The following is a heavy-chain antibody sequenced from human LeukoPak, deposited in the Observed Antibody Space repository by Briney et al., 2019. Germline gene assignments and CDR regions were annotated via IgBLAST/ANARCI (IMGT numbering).Heavy chain of an antibody. CDR2: VYYGKST. CDR1: GASVSTSKFY. CDR3: ARLAGLGRWLQFTH. D-gene: IGHD5-24*01. V-gene: IGHV4-39*02. J-gene: IGHJ1*01. Sequence: SETLSLTCNVSGASVSTSKFYLGWIRQPPGKGLEWIGTVYYGKSTYYKPSLKSRATISFDTAKNHFSLTLASVTAADTAVYFCARLAGLGRWLQFTHWGQGILVTVSS.